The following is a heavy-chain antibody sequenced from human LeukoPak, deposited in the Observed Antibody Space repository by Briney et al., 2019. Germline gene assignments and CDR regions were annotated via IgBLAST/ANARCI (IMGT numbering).Heavy chain of an antibody. CDR2: VSGSGGST. CDR3: AKRGVAIRVILVGFHKEAYYFDS. CDR1: GITLANYG. J-gene: IGHJ4*02. Sequence: GGSLRLSCVVSGITLANYGMSWVRQAPGKGLEWVAGVSGSGGSTNYADSVKGRFTISRDNPKNTLYLQMNSLRAEDTAVYFCAKRGVAIRVILVGFHKEAYYFDSWGQGALVTVSS. V-gene: IGHV3-23*01. D-gene: IGHD3-22*01.